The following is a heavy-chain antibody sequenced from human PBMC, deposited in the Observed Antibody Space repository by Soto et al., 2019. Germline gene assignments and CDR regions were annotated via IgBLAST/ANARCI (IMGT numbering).Heavy chain of an antibody. D-gene: IGHD4-17*01. CDR2: ISWDGGST. Sequence: GGSLRLSCASSGFNFDDYTMHWVRQAPGKGLEWVSLISWDGGSTYYADSVKGRFTISRDNSKNSLYLQMNSLRTEDTALYYCAKDAPDYGAFDIWSQGTMVTVSS. CDR1: GFNFDDYT. CDR3: AKDAPDYGAFDI. V-gene: IGHV3-43*01. J-gene: IGHJ3*02.